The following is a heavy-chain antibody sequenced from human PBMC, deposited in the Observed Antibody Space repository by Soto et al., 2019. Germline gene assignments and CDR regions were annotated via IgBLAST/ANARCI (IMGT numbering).Heavy chain of an antibody. CDR3: TASPSFWQNYYYGAMDV. J-gene: IGHJ6*02. V-gene: IGHV1-18*01. CDR1: GYTFTSYG. Sequence: ASVKVSCKASGYTFTSYGISWVRQAPGQGLEWMGWISAYNGNTKYAKKHQGKITMTTDTTTNTTYKELKKLRSDDTAVYYCTASPSFWQNYYYGAMDVWG. CDR2: ISAYNGNT.